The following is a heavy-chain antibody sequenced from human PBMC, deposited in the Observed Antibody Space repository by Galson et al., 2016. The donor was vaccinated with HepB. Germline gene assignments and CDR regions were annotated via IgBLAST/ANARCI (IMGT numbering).Heavy chain of an antibody. Sequence: SVKVSCKVSGYTLTDLSIHWLRQAPGKGLEWMGGFDPEDGETMYQIFQGRLTMTEDTSTDTAYMELSSLRSEDTAVYFCASPPRGMVAVGPFDSWGQGTLIAVSS. V-gene: IGHV1-24*01. CDR3: ASPPRGMVAVGPFDS. CDR1: GYTLTDLS. J-gene: IGHJ4*02. CDR2: FDPEDGET. D-gene: IGHD2-15*01.